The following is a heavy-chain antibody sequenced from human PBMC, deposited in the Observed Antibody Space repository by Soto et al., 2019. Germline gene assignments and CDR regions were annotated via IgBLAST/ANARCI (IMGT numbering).Heavy chain of an antibody. CDR2: IAPSLDTT. J-gene: IGHJ6*02. D-gene: IGHD3-16*02. Sequence: QVHLVQSGTEGKKPGSSVKVSCKASGGTFSSSGFSWVRQAPGQGLEWMGIIAPSLDTTNYAQKFQARVTSRADEVTRTAYMEVRRVRSEDTAVYYCARWPQPRYTADPDAVDVWGHGPRVIVSS. CDR1: GGTFSSSG. CDR3: ARWPQPRYTADPDAVDV. V-gene: IGHV1-69*11.